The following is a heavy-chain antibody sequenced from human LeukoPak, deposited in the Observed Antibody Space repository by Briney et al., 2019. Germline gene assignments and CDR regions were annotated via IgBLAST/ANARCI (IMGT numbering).Heavy chain of an antibody. D-gene: IGHD4-11*01. CDR3: ARVSPVTTAQVNYGMDV. CDR1: GYTFTVYY. CDR2: INPNSGGT. J-gene: IGHJ6*02. Sequence: ASVKVSCKASGYTFTVYYMHWVRQAPGQGLEWMGRINPNSGGTNYAQKFQGRVTMTRDTSISTAYMELSRLRSDDTAVYYCARVSPVTTAQVNYGMDVWGQGTTVTVSS. V-gene: IGHV1-2*06.